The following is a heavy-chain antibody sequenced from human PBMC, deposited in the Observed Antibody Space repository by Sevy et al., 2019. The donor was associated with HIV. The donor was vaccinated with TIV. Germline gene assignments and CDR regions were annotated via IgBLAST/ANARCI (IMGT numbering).Heavy chain of an antibody. CDR2: IISKTDGGTT. D-gene: IGHD3-22*01. J-gene: IGHJ6*03. CDR3: TTARYYYDSSGYYYYYYYYMDV. V-gene: IGHV3-15*01. Sequence: GGSLRLSCAASGFTFSNAWMSWVRQAPGKGLEWVGRIISKTDGGTTDYAAPVKGRFTISRDDSKNTLYLQMNSLKTEDTAVYYCTTARYYYDSSGYYYYYYYYMDVWGKGTTVTVSS. CDR1: GFTFSNAW.